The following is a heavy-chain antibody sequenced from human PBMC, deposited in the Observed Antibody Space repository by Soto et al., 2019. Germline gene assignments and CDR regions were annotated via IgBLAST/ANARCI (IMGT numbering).Heavy chain of an antibody. D-gene: IGHD2-2*01. CDR3: AKARELFIGLVVPAAIDY. Sequence: EVQLLESGGGLVQPGGSLRLSCAASGFTFSSYAMSWVRQAPGKGLEWVSAISGSGGSTYYADSVKGRFTISRDNSKNTLYLQMNSLRDEDTAVYYCAKARELFIGLVVPAAIDYWGQGTLVTVSS. J-gene: IGHJ4*02. CDR1: GFTFSSYA. V-gene: IGHV3-23*01. CDR2: ISGSGGST.